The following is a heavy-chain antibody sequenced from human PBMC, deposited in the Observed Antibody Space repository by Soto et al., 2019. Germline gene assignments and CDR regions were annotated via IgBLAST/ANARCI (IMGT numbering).Heavy chain of an antibody. CDR3: ARDAYYGSGVNEVRGMDV. Sequence: SDTLSLTCTVSGGSISSGGYYWSWIRQHPGKGLEWIGYIYYSGSTYYNPSLKSRVTIPVDTSKNQFSLKLSSVTAADTAVYYCARDAYYGSGVNEVRGMDVWGQGTTVTVSS. CDR2: IYYSGST. CDR1: GGSISSGGYY. D-gene: IGHD3-10*01. V-gene: IGHV4-31*03. J-gene: IGHJ6*02.